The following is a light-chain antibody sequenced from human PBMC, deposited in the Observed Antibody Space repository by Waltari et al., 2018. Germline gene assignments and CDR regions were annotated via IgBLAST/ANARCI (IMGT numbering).Light chain of an antibody. Sequence: QSALTQPASVSGSPGQSITISCTGTSSDVGSYNLVSWYHQHPGKAPKLMIYGGSKRPSGVSNRFSGSKSGNTASLTISGLQAEDEADYYCCSYAGSSTFGVVFGGGTKLTVL. CDR2: GGS. V-gene: IGLV2-23*03. CDR1: SSDVGSYNL. J-gene: IGLJ2*01. CDR3: CSYAGSSTFGVV.